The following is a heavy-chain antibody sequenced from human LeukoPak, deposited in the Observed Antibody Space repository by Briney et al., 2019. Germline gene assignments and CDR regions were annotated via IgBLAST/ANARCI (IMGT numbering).Heavy chain of an antibody. Sequence: PGGSPRLSCVASRFTFSNYIMNWVRQVPGKGLEWIASIRAGGDVTFFADSVKGRFDTSRDNSRNTVYLEMDSLSIDDTVVYFCANWGGRQTIGDMGYGPLDYWGRGGQVSVSS. CDR2: IRAGGDVT. CDR1: RFTFSNYI. CDR3: ANWGGRQTIGDMGYGPLDY. J-gene: IGHJ4*02. D-gene: IGHD2-8*01. V-gene: IGHV3-23*01.